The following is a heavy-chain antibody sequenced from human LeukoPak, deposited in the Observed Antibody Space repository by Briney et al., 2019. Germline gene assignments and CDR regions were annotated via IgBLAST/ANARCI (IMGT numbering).Heavy chain of an antibody. Sequence: GRSLRLSCAASGFPFSSYAMHWVRQAPGKGLEWVAVISYDGSNKYYADSVKGRFTISRDNSKNTLFLQMNSLRAEDTAVYYRARPYSSGWYGDFDYWGQGTLVTVSS. V-gene: IGHV3-30-3*01. D-gene: IGHD6-19*01. J-gene: IGHJ4*02. CDR1: GFPFSSYA. CDR2: ISYDGSNK. CDR3: ARPYSSGWYGDFDY.